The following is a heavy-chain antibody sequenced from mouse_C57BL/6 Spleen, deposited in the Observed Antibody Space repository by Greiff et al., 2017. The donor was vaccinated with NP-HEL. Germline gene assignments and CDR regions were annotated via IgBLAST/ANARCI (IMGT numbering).Heavy chain of an antibody. Sequence: VQLKESGPGLVQPSQSLSITCTVSGFSLTSYGVHWVRQSPGKGLEWLGVIWSGGSTDYNAAFISRLSIRKDNSKSQVFFKMNSLQADDTAIYYCARNEYFDVWGTGTTVTVSS. CDR3: ARNEYFDV. V-gene: IGHV2-2*01. CDR2: IWSGGST. J-gene: IGHJ1*03. CDR1: GFSLTSYG.